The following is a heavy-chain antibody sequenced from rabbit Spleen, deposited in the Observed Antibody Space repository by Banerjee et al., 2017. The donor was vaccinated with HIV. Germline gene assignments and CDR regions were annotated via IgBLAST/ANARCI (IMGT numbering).Heavy chain of an antibody. D-gene: IGHD1-1*01. CDR2: INTATGKA. CDR1: GFSFSDRDV. CDR3: ARDLVGVIGWNFNL. J-gene: IGHJ4*01. V-gene: IGHV1S45*01. Sequence: QEQLEESGGGLVKPEGSLTLTCKASGFSFSDRDVMCWVRQAPGKGLEWIGCINTATGKAVYASWAKGRFIISKTSSTTVTLQMTSLTAADTATYFCARDLVGVIGWNFNLWGQGTLVTVS.